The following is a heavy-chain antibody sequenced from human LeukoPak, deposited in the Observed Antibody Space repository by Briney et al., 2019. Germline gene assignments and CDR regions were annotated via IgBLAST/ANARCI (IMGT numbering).Heavy chain of an antibody. J-gene: IGHJ4*02. CDR1: DYTFTRYG. CDR3: ASNTGSDSSGYAY. Sequence: GASVKVSCKASDYTFTRYGSSWVRQAPGQGLEWMGWISADNGNTDYAQRLQGRVTMTTDTSTSTAYMEVRSLRSDDTAVYYCASNTGSDSSGYAYWGQGTLVTVSS. V-gene: IGHV1-18*01. CDR2: ISADNGNT. D-gene: IGHD3-22*01.